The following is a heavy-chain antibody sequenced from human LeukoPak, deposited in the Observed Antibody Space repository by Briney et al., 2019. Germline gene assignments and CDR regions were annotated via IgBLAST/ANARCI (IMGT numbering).Heavy chain of an antibody. CDR1: GFTFSNYV. J-gene: IGHJ6*02. CDR3: AKGLRSSNYYYGMDV. D-gene: IGHD6-19*01. Sequence: PGGSLRLSCAASGFTFSNYVMTWVRQAPGKGLEWVSGINDGGSRTHYADSVKGRVSISRDNSKNTLYLQMNSLRADDTAIYYCAKGLRSSNYYYGMDVWGQGTTVTVSS. CDR2: INDGGSRT. V-gene: IGHV3-23*01.